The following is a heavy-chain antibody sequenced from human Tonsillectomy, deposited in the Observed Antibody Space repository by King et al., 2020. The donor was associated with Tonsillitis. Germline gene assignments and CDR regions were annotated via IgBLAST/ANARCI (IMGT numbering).Heavy chain of an antibody. CDR3: PLHYAYFWGSYSVFDY. CDR2: IRSKAYGGTT. V-gene: IGHV3-49*04. CDR1: GFTFGDYA. J-gene: IGHJ4*02. Sequence: VQLVESGGGLVQPGRSLRLSCTASGFTFGDYAMSWVRQAPGKGLEWVGFIRSKAYGGTTEYAASVKVRFTISRDDSKSIAYLQMNSLKTEDTAVYYCPLHYAYFWGSYSVFDYWGQGTLVTVSS. D-gene: IGHD3-16*01.